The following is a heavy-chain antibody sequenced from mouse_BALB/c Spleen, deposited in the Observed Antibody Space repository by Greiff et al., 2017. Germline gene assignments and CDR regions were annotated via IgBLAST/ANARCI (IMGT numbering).Heavy chain of an antibody. CDR2: IWSGGST. CDR3: ASPYGNYGWYFDV. J-gene: IGHJ1*01. V-gene: IGHV2-2*02. CDR1: GFSLTSYG. D-gene: IGHD2-10*02. Sequence: QVQLQQSGPGLVQPSQSLSITCTVSGFSLTSYGVHWVRQSPGKGLEWLGVIWSGGSTDYNAAFISRLSISKDNSKSQVFFKMNSLQANDTAIYYCASPYGNYGWYFDVWGAGTTVTDSS.